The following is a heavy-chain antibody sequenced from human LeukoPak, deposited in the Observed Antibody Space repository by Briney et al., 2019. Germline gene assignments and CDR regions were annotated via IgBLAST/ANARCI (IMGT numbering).Heavy chain of an antibody. V-gene: IGHV1-8*01. D-gene: IGHD4-17*01. J-gene: IGHJ4*02. CDR2: ANPNSGNT. CDR3: VIHDYGDYVAGAGDYFDY. Sequence: ASVKVSCKATGYNFTSYVINWVRQATGQGLEWMGWANPNSGNTGYAQKFQGRVTMTRNTSISTAYMELSSLRSEDTAVYYCVIHDYGDYVAGAGDYFDYWGQGTLVTVSS. CDR1: GYNFTSYV.